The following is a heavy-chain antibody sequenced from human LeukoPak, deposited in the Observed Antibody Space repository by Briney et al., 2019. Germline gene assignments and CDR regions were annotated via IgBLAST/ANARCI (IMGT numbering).Heavy chain of an antibody. Sequence: GGSLRLSCAASGFSFSNYRMHWVRQPPGKGLEWVANIKQDGSEKYYVDSVKGRFAISRDNAKNSLYLQMNSLRAEGTGVYYCDGGTGWVSNLGGGQGTLVIVSS. J-gene: IGHJ4*02. CDR2: IKQDGSEK. CDR1: GFSFSNYR. CDR3: DGGTGWVSNLG. V-gene: IGHV3-7*03. D-gene: IGHD6-19*01.